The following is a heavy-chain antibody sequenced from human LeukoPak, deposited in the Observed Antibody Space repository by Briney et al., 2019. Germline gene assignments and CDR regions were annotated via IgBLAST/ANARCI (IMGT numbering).Heavy chain of an antibody. CDR1: GFTFSSYW. CDR3: AREGSYGSGSYGSFDY. D-gene: IGHD3-10*01. J-gene: IGHJ4*02. CDR2: IKLDGSEK. V-gene: IGHV3-7*01. Sequence: GGSLRLSCAASGFTFSSYWMSWVRQAPGKGLEWVANIKLDGSEKYYVDSVKGRFTISRDNAKNSVYLQMNSLRAEDTAVYYCAREGSYGSGSYGSFDYWGQGTLVTVSS.